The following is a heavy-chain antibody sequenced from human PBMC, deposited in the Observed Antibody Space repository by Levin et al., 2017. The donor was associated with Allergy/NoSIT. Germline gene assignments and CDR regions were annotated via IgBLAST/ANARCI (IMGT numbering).Heavy chain of an antibody. CDR2: IDPSDSYT. CDR3: ARHVTSGGIAVAGTTLLGVFVDY. Sequence: GESLKISCKGSGYSFTSYWISWVRQMPGKGLEWMGRIDPSDSYTNYSPSFQGHVTISADKSISTAYLQWSSLKASDTAMYYCARHVTSGGIAVAGTTLLGVFVDYWGQGTLVTVSS. V-gene: IGHV5-10-1*01. D-gene: IGHD6-19*01. CDR1: GYSFTSYW. J-gene: IGHJ4*02.